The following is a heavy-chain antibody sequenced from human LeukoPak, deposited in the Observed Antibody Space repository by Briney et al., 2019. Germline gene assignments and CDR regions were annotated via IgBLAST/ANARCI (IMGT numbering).Heavy chain of an antibody. CDR2: IYHSGST. D-gene: IGHD2-2*01. CDR1: GYSISSSCY. J-gene: IGHJ4*02. V-gene: IGHV4-38-2*02. CDR3: ARGLGYCSSNSCRYYFDY. Sequence: SETLSLTCTVSGYSISSSCYWGWIRQPPGKGLEWIGSIYHSGSTYYNPSLKSRVTISVDTSKNQFSLKLSSVTAADTAVYYCARGLGYCSSNSCRYYFDYWGQGTLVTVSS.